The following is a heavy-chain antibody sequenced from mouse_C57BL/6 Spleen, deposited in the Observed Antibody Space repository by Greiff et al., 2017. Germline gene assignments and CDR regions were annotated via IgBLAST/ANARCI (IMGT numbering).Heavy chain of an antibody. Sequence: QVQLQQSGAELAKPGASVKLSCKASGYTFTSSWMHWVKQRPGQGLEWIGYINPSSGYTKYNQKFKDKATLTADKSSSTAYMQLSSLTYEDSAVYYCARCGSSSRRYFDVWGTGTTVTVSS. D-gene: IGHD1-1*01. CDR3: ARCGSSSRRYFDV. J-gene: IGHJ1*03. CDR2: INPSSGYT. CDR1: GYTFTSSW. V-gene: IGHV1-7*01.